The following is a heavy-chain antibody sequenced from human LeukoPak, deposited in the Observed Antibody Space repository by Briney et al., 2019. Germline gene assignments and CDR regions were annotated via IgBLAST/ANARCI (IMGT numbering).Heavy chain of an antibody. CDR3: ARGGGYSGYDEFDY. V-gene: IGHV4-59*01. D-gene: IGHD5-12*01. J-gene: IGHJ4*02. CDR1: GGSISSYY. CDR2: IYYSGTT. Sequence: SGTLSLTCAVSGGSISSYYWSWIRQPPGKGLEWIGYIYYSGTTTYNPSLKSRVTISLDTSKKQFSLKLSSVTAADTAVHYCARGGGYSGYDEFDYWGQGTLVTVSS.